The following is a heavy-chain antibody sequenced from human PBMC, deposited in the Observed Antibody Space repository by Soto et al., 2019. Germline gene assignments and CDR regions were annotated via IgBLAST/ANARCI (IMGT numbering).Heavy chain of an antibody. CDR2: IYYSGST. D-gene: IGHD3-9*01. Sequence: SETLSLTCTVSGGSISSGGYYWSWICQHPGKGLEWIGYIYYSGSTYYNPSLKSRVTISVDTSKNQFSLKLSSVTAADTAVYYCARGLNFDWLPTDYWGQGTLVTVSS. V-gene: IGHV4-31*03. CDR1: GGSISSGGYY. J-gene: IGHJ4*02. CDR3: ARGLNFDWLPTDY.